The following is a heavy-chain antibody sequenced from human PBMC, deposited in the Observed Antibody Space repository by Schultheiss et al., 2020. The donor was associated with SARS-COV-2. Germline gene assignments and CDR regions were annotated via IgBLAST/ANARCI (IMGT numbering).Heavy chain of an antibody. Sequence: GGSLRLSCAASGFTFSSYSMNWVRQAPGKGLEWVSSISSSSSYIHYADSVKGRFTISRDNAKNSLYLQMNSLRAEDTAVYYCARANSMIVVVTYFDYWGQGTLVTVSS. J-gene: IGHJ4*02. CDR1: GFTFSSYS. D-gene: IGHD3-22*01. V-gene: IGHV3-21*01. CDR3: ARANSMIVVVTYFDY. CDR2: ISSSSSYI.